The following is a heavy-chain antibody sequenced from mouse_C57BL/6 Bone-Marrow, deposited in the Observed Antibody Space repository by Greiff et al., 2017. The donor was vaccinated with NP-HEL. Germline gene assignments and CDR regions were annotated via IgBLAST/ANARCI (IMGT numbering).Heavy chain of an antibody. Sequence: QVQLKQPGAELVKPGASVKLSCKASGYTFTSYWMQWVKQRPGQGLEWIGEIDPSDSYTNYNQKFKGKATLTVDTSSSTAYMQLSSLTSEDSAVYYCAVYDGYSTWFAYWGQGTLVTVSA. J-gene: IGHJ3*01. V-gene: IGHV1-50*01. CDR2: IDPSDSYT. CDR1: GYTFTSYW. CDR3: AVYDGYSTWFAY. D-gene: IGHD2-3*01.